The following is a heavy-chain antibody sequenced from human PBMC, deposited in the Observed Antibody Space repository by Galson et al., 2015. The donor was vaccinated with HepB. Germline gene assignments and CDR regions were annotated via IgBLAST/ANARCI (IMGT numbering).Heavy chain of an antibody. D-gene: IGHD2-2*01. V-gene: IGHV3-30-3*01. J-gene: IGHJ4*02. CDR1: GFTFSSYA. CDR3: ARDRRSSTSCYCVH. CDR2: ISYDGSNK. Sequence: SLRLSCAASGFTFSSYAMHWVRQAPGKGLEWVAVISYDGSNKYYADSVKGRFTISRDNSKNTLYLQMNSLRAEDTAVYYCARDRRSSTSCYCVHWGQGTLVTVSS.